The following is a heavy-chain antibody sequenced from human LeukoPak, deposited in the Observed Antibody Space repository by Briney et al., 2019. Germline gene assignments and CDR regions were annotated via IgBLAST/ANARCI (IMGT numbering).Heavy chain of an antibody. CDR2: IIPIFGTA. J-gene: IGHJ5*02. Sequence: SVKVSCKASGGTFSRYATSWVRQAPGQGLEWMGGIIPIFGTANYAQKFQGRVTITTDESTSTAYMELSSLRSEDTAVYYCASSRSGSPGWFDPWGQGTLVTVSS. D-gene: IGHD1-26*01. CDR3: ASSRSGSPGWFDP. V-gene: IGHV1-69*05. CDR1: GGTFSRYA.